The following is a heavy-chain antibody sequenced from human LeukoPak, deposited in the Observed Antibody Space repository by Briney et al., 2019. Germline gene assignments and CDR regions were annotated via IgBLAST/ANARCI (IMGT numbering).Heavy chain of an antibody. CDR1: GYTFTSYY. CDR3: ARGPYSSSWYVESYYYYYYMDV. V-gene: IGHV1-46*01. J-gene: IGHJ6*03. D-gene: IGHD6-13*01. CDR2: INPSGGST. Sequence: ASVKVSCKASGYTFTSYYMHWVRQAPGQGLEWMGIINPSGGSTSYAQKFQGRVTMTRDMSTSTVYMELSSLRSEDTAVYYCARGPYSSSWYVESYYYYYYMDVWGKGTTVTISS.